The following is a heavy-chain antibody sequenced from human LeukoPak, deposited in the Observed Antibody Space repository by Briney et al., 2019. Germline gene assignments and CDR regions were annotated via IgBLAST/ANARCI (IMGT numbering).Heavy chain of an antibody. V-gene: IGHV4-4*07. J-gene: IGHJ5*02. D-gene: IGHD2-21*01. CDR2: IYTSGST. Sequence: SETLSLTCTVSGGSISSYYWSWIRQPAGKGLEWIGRIYTSGSTNYNPSLRSRVTMSVDTSKNQFSLKLSSVTAADTAVYYCARDLRLASWFDPWGQGTLVTVSS. CDR1: GGSISSYY. CDR3: ARDLRLASWFDP.